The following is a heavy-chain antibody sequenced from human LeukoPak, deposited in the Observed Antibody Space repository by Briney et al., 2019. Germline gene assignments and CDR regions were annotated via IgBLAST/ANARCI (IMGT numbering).Heavy chain of an antibody. V-gene: IGHV3-23*01. Sequence: GGSLRLSCAASGFTFSSYAMTWVRQAPGKGLDWVSVIGASGADTYYADSVKGRFTVSRDNAKNTLYLHMSSLRAEDTAVYFCARRPRDSSGYYLGAFHDWGQGTTVTVPS. J-gene: IGHJ3*01. D-gene: IGHD3-22*01. CDR1: GFTFSSYA. CDR2: IGASGADT. CDR3: ARRPRDSSGYYLGAFHD.